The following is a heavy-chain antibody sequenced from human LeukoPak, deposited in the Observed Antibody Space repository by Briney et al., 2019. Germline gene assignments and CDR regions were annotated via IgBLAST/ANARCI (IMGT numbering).Heavy chain of an antibody. V-gene: IGHV3-66*01. J-gene: IGHJ1*01. CDR2: IYSGGST. Sequence: GGSLRLSCVGSEFTFSTYWMSWVRQAPGKGLEWVSVIYSGGSTFYADSVKGRFTISRDNSKNTLYLQMNSLRAEDTAVYYCASDSYSPEYFQHWGQGTLVTVSS. CDR3: ASDSYSPEYFQH. D-gene: IGHD2-15*01. CDR1: EFTFSTYW.